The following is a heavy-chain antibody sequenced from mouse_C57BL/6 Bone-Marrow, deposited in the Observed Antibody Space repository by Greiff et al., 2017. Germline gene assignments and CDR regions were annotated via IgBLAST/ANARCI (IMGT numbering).Heavy chain of an antibody. Sequence: QVHVKQSGAELAKPGASVKLSCKASGYTFTSYWMHWVKQRPGQGLEWIGYINTSSGYTKYNQKFKDKATLPADKSSSTAYMQLSSLTYEDSAVYYCARFLYYGSSSYFDYWGQGTTLTVSS. J-gene: IGHJ2*01. CDR3: ARFLYYGSSSYFDY. CDR1: GYTFTSYW. V-gene: IGHV1-7*01. D-gene: IGHD1-1*01. CDR2: INTSSGYT.